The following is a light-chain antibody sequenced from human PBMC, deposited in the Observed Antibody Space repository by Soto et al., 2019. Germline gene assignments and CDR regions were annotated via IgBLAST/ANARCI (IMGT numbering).Light chain of an antibody. CDR1: SSDVDDYNC. J-gene: IGLJ1*01. CDR3: CSYGGTFYV. CDR2: DVS. V-gene: IGLV2-11*01. Sequence: QSSLTQPRSVSGSPGQSVTISCTGTSSDVDDYNCVSWFQQHPGKAPKLMIYDVSERPSGVPDRFSGSKSGNTASLTISGLQAEDEADYYCCSYGGTFYVFGTGTKLTVL.